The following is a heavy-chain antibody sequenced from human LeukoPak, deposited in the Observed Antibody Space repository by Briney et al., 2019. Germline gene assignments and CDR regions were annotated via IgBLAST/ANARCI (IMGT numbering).Heavy chain of an antibody. J-gene: IGHJ1*01. Sequence: GGSLRLSCAASGFTFSSDGMHWGRRAPGKELEELAVIRYDGSNKYYEDSVKRRFTISRDNSKNTTYLHRNSLIDDDQTAYYCAKGRAPGAIPELLQHWGEGTLVSVSS. V-gene: IGHV3-30*02. CDR2: IRYDGSNK. D-gene: IGHD2-2*02. CDR1: GFTFSSDG. CDR3: AKGRAPGAIPELLQH.